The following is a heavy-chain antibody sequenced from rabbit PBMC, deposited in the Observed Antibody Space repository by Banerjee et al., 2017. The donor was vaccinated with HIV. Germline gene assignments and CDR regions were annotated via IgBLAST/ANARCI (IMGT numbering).Heavy chain of an antibody. CDR1: GFSFSSSYW. CDR3: ARWTTGSGAYGL. D-gene: IGHD1-1*01. Sequence: QEQLEESGGDLVKPEGSLTLTCTASGFSFSSSYWICWVRQAPGKGLEWIGCIYNGDGSTYYANWAKGRFTISKTSSTTVTLQMTSLTAADTATYFCARWTTGSGAYGLWGQGTLVPS. V-gene: IGHV1S45*01. CDR2: IYNGDGST. J-gene: IGHJ3*01.